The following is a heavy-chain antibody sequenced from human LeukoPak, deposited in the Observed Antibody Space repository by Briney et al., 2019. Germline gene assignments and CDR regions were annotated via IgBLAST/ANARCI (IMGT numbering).Heavy chain of an antibody. J-gene: IGHJ4*02. CDR2: ISYDGSNK. CDR1: GFTFSSYA. CDR3: ARDLEYIFDY. Sequence: GGSLRLSCAASGFTFSSYAMHWVRQAPGKGLEWVAVISYDGSNKYYADSVKGRFTISRDNSKNTLYLQMNSLRAEDTAVYYCARDLEYIFDYRGQGTLVTVSS. D-gene: IGHD3-3*01. V-gene: IGHV3-30-3*01.